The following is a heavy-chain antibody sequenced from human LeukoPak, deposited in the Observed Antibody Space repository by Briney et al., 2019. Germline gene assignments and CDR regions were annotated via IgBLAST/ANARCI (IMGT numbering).Heavy chain of an antibody. V-gene: IGHV1-2*02. CDR2: INPNRGDT. J-gene: IGHJ4*02. D-gene: IGHD4-17*01. CDR1: GYTFTNYY. Sequence: GASVKVSCKASGYTFTNYYMHWVRQAPGHGLEWMGWINPNRGDTNYAQKFQGRVTMTRDTSISTAFMEPTRLTSDDTAVYYCTRDLLGFATTPLSDWGQGTLVTVSS. CDR3: TRDLLGFATTPLSD.